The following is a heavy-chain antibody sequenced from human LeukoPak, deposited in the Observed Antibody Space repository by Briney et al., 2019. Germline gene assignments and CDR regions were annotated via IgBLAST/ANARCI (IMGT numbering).Heavy chain of an antibody. V-gene: IGHV4-34*01. J-gene: IGHJ5*02. CDR3: ARGSAGRRPQNWFDP. D-gene: IGHD6-19*01. CDR1: GGSFSGYY. CDR2: INHSGTT. Sequence: SETLSLTCAVYGGSFSGYYWSWIRQPPGKGLEGIGEINHSGTTNYNPSLKSRVTISVDTSKNQFSLKLSSVTAADTAVYYCARGSAGRRPQNWFDPWGQGTLVTVSS.